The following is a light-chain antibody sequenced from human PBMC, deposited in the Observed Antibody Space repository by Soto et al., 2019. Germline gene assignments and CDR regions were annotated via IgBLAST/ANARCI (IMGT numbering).Light chain of an antibody. CDR3: QQYNNWPRRT. CDR1: QSVSSN. V-gene: IGKV3D-15*03. J-gene: IGKJ1*01. CDR2: GAS. Sequence: EIVMTQSPATLSVSPGERATLSCRASQSVSSNLAWYQQKPGQAPRLLIYGASIRATGIPARFSGSGSGTEFTLTISNLQSEDFAVYYCQQYNNWPRRTFGQGTKVEIK.